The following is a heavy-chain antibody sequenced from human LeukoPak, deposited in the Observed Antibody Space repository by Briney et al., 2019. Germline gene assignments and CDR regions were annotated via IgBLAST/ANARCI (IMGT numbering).Heavy chain of an antibody. J-gene: IGHJ4*02. V-gene: IGHV4-59*01. CDR2: IYYSGST. CDR3: ARGGVMIDY. CDR1: GDSISSYY. Sequence: ESSETLSLTCTVSGDSISSYYWSWIRQPPGKGLEWIGFIYYSGSTNYNPSLKSRVTISADTSKNQFSLKVNSVTAADTAVYYCARGGVMIDYWGQGTLVTVSS. D-gene: IGHD2-8*01.